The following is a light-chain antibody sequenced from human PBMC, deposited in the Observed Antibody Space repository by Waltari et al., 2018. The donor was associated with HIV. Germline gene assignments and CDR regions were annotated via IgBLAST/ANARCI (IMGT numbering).Light chain of an antibody. Sequence: QSVLTQPPSASGTPGQRVPISCSGTTSNVGSNFVSCNQQLPGTAPKLLIYRDNQRPSGVPARFSVSKSGASVSLAISGLRSEDEGDYYCATWDASLGGSYVFGTGTTVSVL. CDR1: TSNVGSNF. CDR3: ATWDASLGGSYV. J-gene: IGLJ1*01. CDR2: RDN. V-gene: IGLV1-47*01.